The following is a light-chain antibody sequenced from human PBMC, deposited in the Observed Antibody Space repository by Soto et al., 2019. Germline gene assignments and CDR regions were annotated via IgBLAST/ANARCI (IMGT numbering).Light chain of an antibody. V-gene: IGLV2-14*01. J-gene: IGLJ1*01. CDR3: SSYASTSTAV. CDR2: EVN. Sequence: QSALTQPASVSGSPGQSITISCTGTSSDVGAYNYVSWYKQHPGKAPKLMIYEVNYRPSGVSNRFSGSKSGITASLTISGLQAEDEADYYCSSYASTSTAVFGPGTKVTVL. CDR1: SSDVGAYNY.